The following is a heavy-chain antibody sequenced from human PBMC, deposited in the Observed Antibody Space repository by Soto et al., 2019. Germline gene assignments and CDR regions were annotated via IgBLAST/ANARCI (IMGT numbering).Heavy chain of an antibody. V-gene: IGHV4-59*01. J-gene: IGHJ3*01. D-gene: IGHD4-17*01. CDR2: IRYSGKT. CDR3: ARFQSTVFTPFDL. Sequence: QVQLQESGPGLVEPSETLSLTCTVSGGSLTNYFWTWIRQSPGKGLEWIAYIRYSGKTDYNPSLKSRVTITLDTPKNQFSLKLTSVTAADTSMYYCARFQSTVFTPFDLWGQGTMVIVSS. CDR1: GGSLTNYF.